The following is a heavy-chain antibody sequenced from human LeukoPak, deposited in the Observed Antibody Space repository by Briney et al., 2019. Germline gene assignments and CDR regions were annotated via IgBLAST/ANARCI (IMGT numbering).Heavy chain of an antibody. D-gene: IGHD1-26*01. CDR2: IRYDGSNK. Sequence: GGSLRLSCAASGFTFSSYAMSWVRQAPGKGLEWVAFIRYDGSNKYYADSVKGRFTISRDNSKNTLYLQMNSLRAEDTAVYYCAKTSASYRGSYYAFDIWGQGTMVTVSS. CDR1: GFTFSSYA. CDR3: AKTSASYRGSYYAFDI. J-gene: IGHJ3*02. V-gene: IGHV3-30*02.